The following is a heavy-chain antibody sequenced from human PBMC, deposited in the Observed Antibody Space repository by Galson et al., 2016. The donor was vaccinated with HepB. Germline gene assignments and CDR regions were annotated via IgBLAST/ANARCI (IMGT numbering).Heavy chain of an antibody. CDR1: GFTFTTYW. D-gene: IGHD1/OR15-1a*01. J-gene: IGHJ4*02. V-gene: IGHV3-7*01. Sequence: SLRLSCAASGFTFTTYWMSWVRQAPGKGLEWVANIKQDESEKIYVDSVKGRFTVSRDNAKNSLFLQMRSLRAEDTAVYFCATFIEEHSSFESWGQGTLVTVSS. CDR2: IKQDESEK. CDR3: ATFIEEHSSFES.